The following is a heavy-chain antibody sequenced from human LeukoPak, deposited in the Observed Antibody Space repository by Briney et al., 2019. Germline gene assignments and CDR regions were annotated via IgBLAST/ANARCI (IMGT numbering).Heavy chain of an antibody. J-gene: IGHJ4*02. Sequence: KTSETLSLTCTIFGASTSDYYWSWVGQPPGKGLKWIGYIHHTGSFYYNPSLNSRATISLDTSKNQFSLKLTSVTAADTAVYYCTRGHLALDCWGQGPLVTVSS. CDR3: TRGHLALDC. D-gene: IGHD3-16*01. CDR1: GASTSDYY. CDR2: IHHTGSF. V-gene: IGHV4-59*01.